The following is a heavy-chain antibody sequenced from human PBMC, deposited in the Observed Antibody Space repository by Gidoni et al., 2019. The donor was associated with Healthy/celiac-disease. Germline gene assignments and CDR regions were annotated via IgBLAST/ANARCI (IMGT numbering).Heavy chain of an antibody. J-gene: IGHJ5*02. CDR1: GGSISSSSYY. D-gene: IGHD3-10*01. V-gene: IGHV4-39*07. CDR3: ARGFCLHYYGSGSCWFDP. Sequence: QLQLQESGPGLVKPSETLSLTCTVPGGSISSSSYYWGWIRQPPGKGLEWIGSIYYSGSTYYNPSLKSRVTISVDTSKNQFSLKLSSVTAADTAVYYCARGFCLHYYGSGSCWFDPWGQGTLVTVSS. CDR2: IYYSGST.